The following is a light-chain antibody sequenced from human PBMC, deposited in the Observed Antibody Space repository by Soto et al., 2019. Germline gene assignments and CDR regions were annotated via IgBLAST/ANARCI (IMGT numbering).Light chain of an antibody. J-gene: IGKJ1*01. CDR2: GAS. CDR3: QQYYYWPT. Sequence: EIVTTQSPATLSVSPGERVTLSCRASQSVSSNLAWYQQKPDQAPRLLIYGASTRATDIPARFSGSGSATDFTLTISSLQSEDFAVYYCQQYYYWPTFGRGTKV. CDR1: QSVSSN. V-gene: IGKV3-15*01.